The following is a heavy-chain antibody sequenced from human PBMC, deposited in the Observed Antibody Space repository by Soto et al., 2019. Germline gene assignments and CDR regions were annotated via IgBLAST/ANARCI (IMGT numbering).Heavy chain of an antibody. J-gene: IGHJ4*02. D-gene: IGHD3-22*01. CDR1: GGSISSHY. Sequence: SETLSLTWTVSGGSISSHYWSWIRQPPGKGLDRIGYIYYSGSTNYNPSLKSRVTISVDTSKNQFSLKLSSVTAADTAVYYCARYYYDSSGYYYFDYWGQGTLVTVSS. V-gene: IGHV4-59*11. CDR2: IYYSGST. CDR3: ARYYYDSSGYYYFDY.